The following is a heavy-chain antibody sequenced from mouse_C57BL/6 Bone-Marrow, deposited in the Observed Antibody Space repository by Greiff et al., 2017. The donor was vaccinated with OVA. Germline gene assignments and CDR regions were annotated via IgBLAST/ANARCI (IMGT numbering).Heavy chain of an antibody. J-gene: IGHJ2*01. D-gene: IGHD2-5*01. CDR2: ISSGGDYI. V-gene: IGHV5-9-1*02. Sequence: EVQLQESGEGLVKPGGSLKLSCAASGFTFSSYAMSWVRQTPEKRLEWVAYISSGGDYIYYADTVKGRFTISRDNARNTLYLQMSSLKSEDTAMYYCTRAYYSNYGFDYWGQGTTLTVSS. CDR1: GFTFSSYA. CDR3: TRAYYSNYGFDY.